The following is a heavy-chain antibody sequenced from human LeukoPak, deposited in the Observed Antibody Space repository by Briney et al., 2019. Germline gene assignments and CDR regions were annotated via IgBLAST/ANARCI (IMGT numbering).Heavy chain of an antibody. Sequence: GGSLRLSCEASGFTFSNYDMHWVRQAPGKGLEWLAIVWYDGSDKYYADSVMGRFTVSRDNSKNTLYLQMNSLRADDTAVYYCARDLNREDFDYWGQGTLVAVSS. J-gene: IGHJ4*02. D-gene: IGHD3-9*01. CDR3: ARDLNREDFDY. CDR2: VWYDGSDK. CDR1: GFTFSNYD. V-gene: IGHV3-33*01.